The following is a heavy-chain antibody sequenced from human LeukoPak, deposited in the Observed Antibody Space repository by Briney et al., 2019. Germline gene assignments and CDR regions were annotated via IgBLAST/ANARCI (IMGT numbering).Heavy chain of an antibody. CDR1: GFTFSSYG. D-gene: IGHD3-10*01. Sequence: PGGSLRLSCAASGFTFSSYGMHWVRQAPGKGLEWVAFIRYDGSNKYYADSVKGRFTISRDTSKNTLSLQMNSLRVEDTAVYYCAREKGRGVISPYYDYWGQGTRVTVSS. CDR2: IRYDGSNK. CDR3: AREKGRGVISPYYDY. V-gene: IGHV3-30*02. J-gene: IGHJ4*02.